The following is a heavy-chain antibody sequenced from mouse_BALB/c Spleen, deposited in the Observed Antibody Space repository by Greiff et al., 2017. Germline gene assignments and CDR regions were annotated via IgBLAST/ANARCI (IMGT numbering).Heavy chain of an antibody. Sequence: VQLQQSGPELVKPGASVKISCKASGYAFSSSWMNWVKQRPGQGLEWIGRIYPGDGDINYNGKFKGKATLTADKSSSTAYMQLSSLTSVDSAVYFCARELRGAMDYWGQGTSVTVSS. CDR1: GYAFSSSW. V-gene: IGHV1-82*01. J-gene: IGHJ4*01. CDR2: IYPGDGDI. D-gene: IGHD1-1*01. CDR3: ARELRGAMDY.